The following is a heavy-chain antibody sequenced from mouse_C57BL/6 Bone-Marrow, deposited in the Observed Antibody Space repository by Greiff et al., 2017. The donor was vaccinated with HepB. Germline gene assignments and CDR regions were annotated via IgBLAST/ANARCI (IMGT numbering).Heavy chain of an antibody. J-gene: IGHJ2*01. CDR3: ARLTTVVFDY. Sequence: QVQLKESGAELARPGASVTLSCKASGYTFTSYGISWVKQRTGQGLEWIGEIYPRSGNTYYNEKFKGKATLTADKSSSTAYMELRSLTSEDSAVYFCARLTTVVFDYWGQGTTLTVSS. CDR2: IYPRSGNT. D-gene: IGHD1-1*01. V-gene: IGHV1-81*01. CDR1: GYTFTSYG.